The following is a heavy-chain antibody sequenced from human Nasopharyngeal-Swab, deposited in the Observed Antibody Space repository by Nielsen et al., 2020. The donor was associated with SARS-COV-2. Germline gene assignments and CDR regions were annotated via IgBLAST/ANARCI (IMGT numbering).Heavy chain of an antibody. J-gene: IGHJ6*02. D-gene: IGHD2-2*01. CDR2: MNPNSGNT. CDR3: ARGFPRYCSSTSCPTYYYYGMDV. CDR1: GYTFTSYD. Sequence: ASVKVSCKASGYTFTSYDINWVRQATGQGLEWVGWMNPNSGNTGYAQKFQGRVTMTRNTSISTAYMELSSLRSEDTAVYYCARGFPRYCSSTSCPTYYYYGMDVWGQGTTVTVSS. V-gene: IGHV1-8*01.